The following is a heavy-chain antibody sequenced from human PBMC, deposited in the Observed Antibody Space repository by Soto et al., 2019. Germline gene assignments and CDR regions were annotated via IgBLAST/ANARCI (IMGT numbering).Heavy chain of an antibody. J-gene: IGHJ4*02. V-gene: IGHV4-4*02. D-gene: IGHD1-7*01. CDR3: ASRDPGTSVDY. CDR1: GGSFPSNTG. Sequence: PSVTLSLTCAVAGGSFPSNTGWTMIRQPPGQGLEWIGEIYRTGSTNYNPSLKSRVTISLDKSENQFSLKVTSLTAADTAVYYCASRDPGTSVDYWGQGTLVTGSS. CDR2: IYRTGST.